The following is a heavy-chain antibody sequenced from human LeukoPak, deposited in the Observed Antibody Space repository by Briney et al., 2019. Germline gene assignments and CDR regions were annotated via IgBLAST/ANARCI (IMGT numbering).Heavy chain of an antibody. Sequence: GGSLRLSCAASGFTFSSYSMNWVRQAPGKGLEWVAVISYDGSNKYYADSVKGRFTISRDNSKNTLYLQMNSLRAEDTAVYYCAKNKGYCSSISCRNYYYYYGMDVWGQGTTVTVSS. J-gene: IGHJ6*02. D-gene: IGHD2-2*01. CDR3: AKNKGYCSSISCRNYYYYYGMDV. CDR2: ISYDGSNK. CDR1: GFTFSSYS. V-gene: IGHV3-30*18.